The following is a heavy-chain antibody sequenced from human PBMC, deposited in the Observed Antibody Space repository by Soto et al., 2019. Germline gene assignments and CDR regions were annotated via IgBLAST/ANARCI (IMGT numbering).Heavy chain of an antibody. V-gene: IGHV3-30*18. CDR1: GFTFSSYG. D-gene: IGHD6-13*01. CDR2: VSYDGNNK. CDR3: AKDLGQQLVLNYGMDV. Sequence: QVQLVESGGGVVEHGTSLRLSCAPSGFTFSSYGMYWVRQAPGKGLEWVAVVSYDGNNKYYADSVKGRFTISRDNAKNMLYLQMNSLRAEDTAVYYCAKDLGQQLVLNYGMDVWGQGTTVTVSS. J-gene: IGHJ6*02.